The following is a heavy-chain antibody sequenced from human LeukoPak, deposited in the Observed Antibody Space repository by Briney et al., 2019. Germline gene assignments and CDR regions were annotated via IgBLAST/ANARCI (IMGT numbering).Heavy chain of an antibody. J-gene: IGHJ4*02. CDR3: ARGMSATSGSLELEY. Sequence: GGSLRLSCAASGFTFRSYAMSSVRQSPGKGLEWVSAISGSGGNSSYADSLKRRCTISRDNSLQTLLLHVNSLRAEDTAVYYCARGMSATSGSLELEYSGQGALVTVST. D-gene: IGHD3-22*01. V-gene: IGHV3-23*01. CDR1: GFTFRSYA. CDR2: ISGSGGNS.